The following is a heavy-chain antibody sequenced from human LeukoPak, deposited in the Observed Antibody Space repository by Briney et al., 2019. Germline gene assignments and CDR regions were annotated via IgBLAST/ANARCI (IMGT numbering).Heavy chain of an antibody. J-gene: IGHJ3*02. CDR1: GYTFTGYY. V-gene: IGHV1-2*02. CDR3: ATLPPGYSLESDAFDI. CDR2: INPNSGGT. Sequence: ASVKVSCKASGYTFTGYYMHWVRQAPGQGLEWMGWINPNSGGTNYAQKFQGRVTMTRDTSISTAYMELSRLRSDDTAVYYCATLPPGYSLESDAFDIWGQGTMATVSS. D-gene: IGHD5-18*01.